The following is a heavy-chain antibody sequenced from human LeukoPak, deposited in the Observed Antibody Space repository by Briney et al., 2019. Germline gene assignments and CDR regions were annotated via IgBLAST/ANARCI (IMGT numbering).Heavy chain of an antibody. CDR3: TRLSGYSYGFNWFDP. J-gene: IGHJ5*02. V-gene: IGHV3-73*01. CDR1: GFTFCGSA. D-gene: IGHD5-18*01. Sequence: GGSLRLSCAASGFTFCGSAMHWVRQASGKGLEWVGRIRSKANSYATAYAASVKGRFTISRDDSKNTAYLQMNSLKTEDTAVYYCTRLSGYSYGFNWFDPWGQGTLVTVSS. CDR2: IRSKANSYAT.